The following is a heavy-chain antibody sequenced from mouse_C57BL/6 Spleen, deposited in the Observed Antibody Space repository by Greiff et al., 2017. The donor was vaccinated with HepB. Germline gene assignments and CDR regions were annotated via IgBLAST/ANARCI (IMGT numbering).Heavy chain of an antibody. V-gene: IGHV1-39*01. D-gene: IGHD2-5*01. Sequence: EVQLQQSGPELVKPGASVKISCKASGYSFTDYNMSWVKQSNGKSLEWIGVINPNYGTTSYNQKFKGKATLTVDQSSSTAYMQLNSLTSEDSAVYYCAPEEDYYSNYRFAYWGQGTLVTVSA. J-gene: IGHJ3*01. CDR1: GYSFTDYN. CDR2: INPNYGTT. CDR3: APEEDYYSNYRFAY.